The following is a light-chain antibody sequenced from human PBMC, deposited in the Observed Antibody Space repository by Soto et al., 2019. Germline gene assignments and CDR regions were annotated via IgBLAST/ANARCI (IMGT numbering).Light chain of an antibody. CDR3: QQYGSSPTST. CDR2: GAS. V-gene: IGKV3-20*01. CDR1: QSVGSTY. Sequence: EIVLTQSPGTLSLSPGERATLSCRASQSVGSTYLAWYQQKPGQAPRLLIYGASSRATGIPDRFSGSGSGTDFTLTISRLEPEDFAVYYCQQYGSSPTSTFGQGPKVEIK. J-gene: IGKJ1*01.